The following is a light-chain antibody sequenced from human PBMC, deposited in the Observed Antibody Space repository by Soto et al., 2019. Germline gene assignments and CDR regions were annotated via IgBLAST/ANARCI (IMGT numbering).Light chain of an antibody. V-gene: IGKV1-39*01. J-gene: IGKJ5*01. Sequence: EIKMTQSPSSLSASVGDRVTITCQASQSISSYLNWYQQKPGKAPKLLIYAASSLKSGVPSRFSGSGSGTDFTLTISSLQPEDFATYYCQQSYSTSPLTFGRGIRLETK. CDR2: AAS. CDR1: QSISSY. CDR3: QQSYSTSPLT.